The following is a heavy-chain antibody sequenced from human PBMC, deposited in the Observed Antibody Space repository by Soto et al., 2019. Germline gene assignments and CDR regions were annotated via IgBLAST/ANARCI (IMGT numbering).Heavy chain of an antibody. CDR1: CVSFRGYY. CDR3: ARLIRF. Sequence: PSETLSLTCAVYCVSFRGYYWSWIRQPPGKGLEWIGEINHSGSTNYNPSLKSRVTISVDTSKNQFSLKLSSVTAADTAVYYCARLIRFWGQGTLVTVSS. J-gene: IGHJ4*02. V-gene: IGHV4-34*01. D-gene: IGHD3-3*01. CDR2: INHSGST.